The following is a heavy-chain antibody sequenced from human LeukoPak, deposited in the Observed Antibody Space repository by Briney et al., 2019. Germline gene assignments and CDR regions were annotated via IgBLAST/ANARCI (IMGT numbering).Heavy chain of an antibody. CDR1: GFTFSSYG. CDR2: ISYDGSNK. CDR3: AKDLPNWNFDY. D-gene: IGHD1-1*01. Sequence: GGSLRLSCAASGFTFSSYGMHWVRQAPGKGLEWVAVISYDGSNKYYADSVKGRFTISRDNSKNTLYLQMNSLRTEDTAVYYCAKDLPNWNFDYWGQGVLVSVSS. J-gene: IGHJ4*02. V-gene: IGHV3-30*18.